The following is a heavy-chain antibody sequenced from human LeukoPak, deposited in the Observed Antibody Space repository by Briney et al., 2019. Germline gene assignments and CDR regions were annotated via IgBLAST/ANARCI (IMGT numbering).Heavy chain of an antibody. CDR2: IGSGGVTT. J-gene: IGHJ5*02. CDR3: ARPRLTVAGTRYFDP. CDR1: AFTFNAYA. V-gene: IGHV3-23*01. D-gene: IGHD6-19*01. Sequence: GGSLRLSCTASAFTFNAYAMSWVRQAPGKGLEWVSAIGSGGVTTNYADSVQGRFTIPRDNSRNTLFLQMNSLRPEDTAVYYCARPRLTVAGTRYFDPWGQGTLVTVSS.